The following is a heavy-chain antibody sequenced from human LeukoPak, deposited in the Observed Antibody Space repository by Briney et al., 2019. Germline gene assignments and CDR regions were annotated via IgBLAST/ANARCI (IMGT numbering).Heavy chain of an antibody. D-gene: IGHD3-10*01. CDR2: ISGSGDST. J-gene: IGHJ4*02. CDR1: GFTFSSYS. V-gene: IGHV3-23*01. CDR3: ARAPMVRGGDYFDY. Sequence: GGSLRPSCTASGFTFSSYSMSWVRQAPGKGLEWVSVISGSGDSTYYAGSVKGRFTISRDNSKNTLYLQMNSLRAEDTAVYYCARAPMVRGGDYFDYWGQGTLVTVSS.